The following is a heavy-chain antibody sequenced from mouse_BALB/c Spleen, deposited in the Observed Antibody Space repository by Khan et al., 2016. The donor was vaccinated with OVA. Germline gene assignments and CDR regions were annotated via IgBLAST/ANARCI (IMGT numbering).Heavy chain of an antibody. Sequence: EVELVESGGGLVKPGGSLKLSCEVSGFAFNSYDMSWVRQTPEKRLEWVATISSTGTYTYYPDSVKGRFNITRDTARNTVYLQMSSLRAADTALYYCPRPSYYGNPWFAYWGQGTLVTVSA. D-gene: IGHD2-10*01. CDR3: PRPSYYGNPWFAY. CDR1: GFAFNSYD. CDR2: ISSTGTYT. V-gene: IGHV5-9*02. J-gene: IGHJ3*01.